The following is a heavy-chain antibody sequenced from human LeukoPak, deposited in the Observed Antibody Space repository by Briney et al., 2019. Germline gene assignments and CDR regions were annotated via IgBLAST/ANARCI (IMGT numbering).Heavy chain of an antibody. Sequence: ASVKVSCKASGYTFTGYYMHWVRQAPGQGLEWMGWINPNSGGTNYAQKFQGRVTMTRDTSISTAYMELSRLRSDDTAVYYCARDLPQLVVGTTPLVSGAFDIWGQGTMVTVSS. V-gene: IGHV1-2*02. CDR1: GYTFTGYY. CDR3: ARDLPQLVVGTTPLVSGAFDI. D-gene: IGHD3-22*01. J-gene: IGHJ3*02. CDR2: INPNSGGT.